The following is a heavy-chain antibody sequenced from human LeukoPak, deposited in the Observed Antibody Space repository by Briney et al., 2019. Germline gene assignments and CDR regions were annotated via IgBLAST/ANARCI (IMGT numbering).Heavy chain of an antibody. D-gene: IGHD3-16*01. CDR1: GGSISSYY. CDR2: IYYSGST. Sequence: KPSETLSLTCTVSGGSISSYYWSWIRQPPGKGLEWIGYIYYSGSTNYNPSLKSRVTISVDTSKNQFSLKLSSVTAADTAVYYCARGRFHYYYYYMDVWGKGTTVTISS. J-gene: IGHJ6*03. V-gene: IGHV4-59*08. CDR3: ARGRFHYYYYYMDV.